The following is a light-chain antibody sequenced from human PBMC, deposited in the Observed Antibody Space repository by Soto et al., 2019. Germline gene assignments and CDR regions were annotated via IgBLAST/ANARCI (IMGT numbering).Light chain of an antibody. Sequence: DIQMTQSPSSLSASVGDRVTITCRASQSISSYLNWYQQKPGKAPKLLIYAASSLQSGVPSRFSGSGSGTELTLTIRSLQPEDVATYYCQESDSTPRTFGQGNKGDIK. CDR1: QSISSY. CDR2: AAS. CDR3: QESDSTPRT. V-gene: IGKV1-39*01. J-gene: IGKJ1*01.